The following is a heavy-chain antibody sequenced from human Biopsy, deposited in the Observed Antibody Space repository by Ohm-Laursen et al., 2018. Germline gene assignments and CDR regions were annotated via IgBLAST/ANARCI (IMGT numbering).Heavy chain of an antibody. CDR1: GGTFTNYA. V-gene: IGHV1-69*01. CDR2: IIPIFGTA. CDR3: ARDALGGGSYRFFY. J-gene: IGHJ4*02. Sequence: SSVNVSCKASGGTFTNYAISWVRQAPGQGLEWMGGIIPIFGTANCAQKFQGRVTITADESTSTAYMELSSLRSDDTAVYYCARDALGGGSYRFFYWGQGSLVTVSS. D-gene: IGHD1-26*01.